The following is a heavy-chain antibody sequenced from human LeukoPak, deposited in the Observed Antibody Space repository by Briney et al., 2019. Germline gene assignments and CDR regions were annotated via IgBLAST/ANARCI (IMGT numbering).Heavy chain of an antibody. J-gene: IGHJ4*02. CDR3: ARLADYDSSGYFDY. V-gene: IGHV3-7*01. D-gene: IGHD3-22*01. Sequence: GGSLRLSCAASGFTFSSYWMIWVRQAPGKGLEWVANIRQDGSVKYYVASVRGRFTISRDNAKNSLYLQMNSLRGEDTAVYYCARLADYDSSGYFDYWGQGTLVTVSS. CDR1: GFTFSSYW. CDR2: IRQDGSVK.